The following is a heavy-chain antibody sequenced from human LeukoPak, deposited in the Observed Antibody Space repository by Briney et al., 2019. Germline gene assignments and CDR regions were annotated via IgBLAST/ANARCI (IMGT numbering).Heavy chain of an antibody. D-gene: IGHD2-2*02. Sequence: PGRSLRLSCAASGFTFSSYAMHWVRQAPGKGLEWVAVISYDGSNKYYAGSVKGRFTISRDNSKNTLYLQMNSLRAEDTAVYYCARDGIVVVPAAILRYYYYGMDVWGQGTTVTVSS. J-gene: IGHJ6*02. V-gene: IGHV3-30-3*01. CDR1: GFTFSSYA. CDR2: ISYDGSNK. CDR3: ARDGIVVVPAAILRYYYYGMDV.